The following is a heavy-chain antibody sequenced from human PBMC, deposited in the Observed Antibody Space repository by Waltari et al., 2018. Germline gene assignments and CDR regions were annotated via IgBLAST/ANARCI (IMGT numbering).Heavy chain of an antibody. V-gene: IGHV3-7*01. CDR3: AGDRESR. Sequence: EVQLVESGGDLVQPGGSLRLSCAAFTFSDYWMSWVGQAQGKGRGLVAIINPDRSSIYYLDYVKGRFTISRDNAKKSLYLQMNSLRVEDTAVYYCAGDRESRWGQGTTVTVSS. CDR1: FTFSDYW. J-gene: IGHJ6*02. CDR2: INPDRSSI.